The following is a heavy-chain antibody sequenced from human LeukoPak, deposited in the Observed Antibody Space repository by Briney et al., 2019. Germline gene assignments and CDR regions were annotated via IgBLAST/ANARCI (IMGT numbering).Heavy chain of an antibody. CDR3: ARLDTAMVYYFDY. Sequence: KPGESLKISCKGSGYSFTNYWIGWVRQMPGKGLEWMGIIYPRDSNTRYSPSFQGQVTISADKSISTAYLQWSSLKASDTAMYYCARLDTAMVYYFDYWGQGTLVTVSS. V-gene: IGHV5-51*01. J-gene: IGHJ4*02. D-gene: IGHD5-18*01. CDR1: GYSFTNYW. CDR2: IYPRDSNT.